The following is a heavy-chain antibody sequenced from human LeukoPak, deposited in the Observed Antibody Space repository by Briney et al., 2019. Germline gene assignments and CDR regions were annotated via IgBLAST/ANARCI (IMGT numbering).Heavy chain of an antibody. J-gene: IGHJ4*02. D-gene: IGHD6-13*01. CDR2: IYHSGST. V-gene: IGHV4-38-2*02. CDR1: GYSISSGYY. CDR3: ARDNPGIAAAGYYFDY. Sequence: SETLSLTCTVSGYSISSGYYWGWIRQPPGKGLEWIGSIYHSGSTYYNPSLKSRVTISVDTSKNQFSLKLSSVTAADTAVYYCARDNPGIAAAGYYFDYWGQGTLVTVSS.